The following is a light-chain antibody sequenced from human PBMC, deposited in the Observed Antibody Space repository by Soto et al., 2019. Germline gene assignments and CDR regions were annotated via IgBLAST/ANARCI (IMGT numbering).Light chain of an antibody. CDR2: KAS. CDR3: QHYNSYSEA. J-gene: IGKJ1*01. Sequence: DIQMTQSPSTLSGSVGDRVTITCLASQTISSWLAWYQQKPGKAPKLLIYKASTLKSGVPSRFSGSGSGTEFTLTISSLQLDDFATYYCQHYNSYSEAFGQGTKVDIK. CDR1: QTISSW. V-gene: IGKV1-5*03.